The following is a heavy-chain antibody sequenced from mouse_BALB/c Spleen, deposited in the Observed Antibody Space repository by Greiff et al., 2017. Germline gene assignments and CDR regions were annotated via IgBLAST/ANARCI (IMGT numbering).Heavy chain of an antibody. J-gene: IGHJ3*01. V-gene: IGHV5-4*02. CDR3: ARERYYGSSQFAY. D-gene: IGHD1-1*01. CDR1: GFTFSDYY. Sequence: EVKLVESGGGLVKPGGSLKLSCAASGFTFSDYYMYWVRQTPEKRLEWVATISDGGSYTYYPDSVKGRFTISRDNAKNNLYLQMSSLKSEDTAMYYCARERYYGSSQFAYWGQGTLVTVSA. CDR2: ISDGGSYT.